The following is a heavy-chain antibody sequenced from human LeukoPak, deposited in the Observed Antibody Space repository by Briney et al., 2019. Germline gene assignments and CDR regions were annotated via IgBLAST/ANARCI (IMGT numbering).Heavy chain of an antibody. J-gene: IGHJ4*02. CDR1: GFTFSSYA. CDR3: VRDEDLYSPTSYVFDY. D-gene: IGHD5-12*01. CDR2: ITSSVAYT. Sequence: GGSLRLSCAASGFTFSSYAMSWVRQAPGKGLEWVSAITSSVAYTFYADSVKGRLTISRDNSRNTLYLQKNSLRAEDTAIYCCVRDEDLYSPTSYVFDYWGQGTLVPVSS. V-gene: IGHV3-23*01.